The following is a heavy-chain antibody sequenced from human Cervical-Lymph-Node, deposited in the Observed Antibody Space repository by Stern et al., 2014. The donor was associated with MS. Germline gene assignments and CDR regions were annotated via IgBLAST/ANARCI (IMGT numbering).Heavy chain of an antibody. J-gene: IGHJ4*02. CDR2: IWDDGSNK. Sequence: VQLVESGGGVVQPGRSLRLSCAASGFTFSSYGMHWVRQAPGKGLAWVAVIWDDGSNKYYADSVKGRFTISRDNSKNTLYLQMNSLRAEDTAVYYCARDRHDLGYCSGGSCYLPDYWGQGTLVTVSS. CDR1: GFTFSSYG. CDR3: ARDRHDLGYCSGGSCYLPDY. D-gene: IGHD2-15*01. V-gene: IGHV3-33*01.